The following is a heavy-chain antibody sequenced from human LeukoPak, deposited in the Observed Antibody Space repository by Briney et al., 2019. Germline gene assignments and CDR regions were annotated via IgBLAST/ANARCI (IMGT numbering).Heavy chain of an antibody. CDR3: AKNGDRGAFCSGGTCYPYYYYYMDV. CDR2: IYSGGDT. V-gene: IGHV3-53*01. Sequence: GGSLRLSCVGSGFTVSSNYMSWVRQAPGKGLEWVSVIYSGGDTYYADSVKGRFAISRDNSKNTVYLQMNSLRGEGTAVYYCAKNGDRGAFCSGGTCYPYYYYYMDVWGKGTTVTVSS. J-gene: IGHJ6*03. D-gene: IGHD2-15*01. CDR1: GFTVSSNY.